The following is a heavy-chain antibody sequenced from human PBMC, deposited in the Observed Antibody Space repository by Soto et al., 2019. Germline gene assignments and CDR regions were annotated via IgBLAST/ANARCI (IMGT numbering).Heavy chain of an antibody. CDR1: GFTFDDYT. J-gene: IGHJ6*02. V-gene: IGHV3-43*01. CDR2: ISWDGGST. D-gene: IGHD6-19*01. Sequence: GGSLRLSCAASGFTFDDYTMHWVRQAPGKGLEWVSLISWDGGSTYYADSVKGRFTISRDNSKNSLYLQMNSLRTEDTALYYCAKDMGQWLVNYYYGMDVWGQGTTVTVSS. CDR3: AKDMGQWLVNYYYGMDV.